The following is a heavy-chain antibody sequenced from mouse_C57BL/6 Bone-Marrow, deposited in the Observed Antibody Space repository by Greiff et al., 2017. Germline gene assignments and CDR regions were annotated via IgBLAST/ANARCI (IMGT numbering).Heavy chain of an antibody. CDR2: IDPSDSYT. Sequence: QVQLQQPGAELVMPGASVKLSCKASGYTFTRYWMHWVKQRPGQGLEWIGEIDPSDSYTNYNQKFKGKSTLTVDKSSSTAYMQLSSLTSEDSAVYYCARTTTVVAGDYWGQGTTLTVSS. J-gene: IGHJ2*01. CDR3: ARTTTVVAGDY. V-gene: IGHV1-69*01. D-gene: IGHD1-1*01. CDR1: GYTFTRYW.